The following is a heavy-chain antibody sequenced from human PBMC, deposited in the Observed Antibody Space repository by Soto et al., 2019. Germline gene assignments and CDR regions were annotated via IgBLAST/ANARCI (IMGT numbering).Heavy chain of an antibody. CDR3: AKACFVGTSEQPNYFDY. Sequence: EVQLLDSGGGLVQPGGSLRLSCAASGFTFSNYAMTWVRQGPGKGLEWVSGMSGSGGRSYYADSVKGRFTISRDNSKSTVYLQMNILRAEHTAVDYCAKACFVGTSEQPNYFDYWGQGTLVTVSS. D-gene: IGHD2-2*01. V-gene: IGHV3-23*01. CDR1: GFTFSNYA. CDR2: MSGSGGRS. J-gene: IGHJ4*02.